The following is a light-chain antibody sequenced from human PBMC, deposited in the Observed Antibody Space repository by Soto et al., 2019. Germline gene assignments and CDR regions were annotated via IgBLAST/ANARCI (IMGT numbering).Light chain of an antibody. CDR1: SGHSSYS. CDR2: LEGSGSY. Sequence: QPVLTQSSSASASLGSSVKLTCTLSSGHSSYSIAWHQQQPGKAPRYLMKLEGSGSYNKGSGVPDRFSGPSSGADRYLTICHLLFEDEGDYYCETWDSNTRVFGTGTKLTVL. J-gene: IGLJ1*01. V-gene: IGLV4-60*02. CDR3: ETWDSNTRV.